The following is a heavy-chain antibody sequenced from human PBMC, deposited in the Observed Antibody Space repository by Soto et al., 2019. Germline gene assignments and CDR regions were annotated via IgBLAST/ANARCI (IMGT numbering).Heavy chain of an antibody. CDR2: ISYDGSNK. J-gene: IGHJ4*02. CDR1: GFSFSSYG. Sequence: PGGSLRLSCAASGFSFSSYGMHWVRQAPGKGLEWVAVISYDGSNKYYADSVKGRFTISRDNSKNTLYLQMNSLRAEDTAVYYCAKDKMATKDGFVDYFDYRGQGTLVTVS. V-gene: IGHV3-30*18. D-gene: IGHD5-12*01. CDR3: AKDKMATKDGFVDYFDY.